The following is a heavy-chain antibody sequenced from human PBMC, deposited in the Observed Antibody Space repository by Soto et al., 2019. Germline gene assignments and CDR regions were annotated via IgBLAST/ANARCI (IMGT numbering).Heavy chain of an antibody. CDR2: IYYSGST. V-gene: IGHV4-39*01. CDR3: ARRGPQLLFDY. J-gene: IGHJ4*02. D-gene: IGHD2-2*01. Sequence: QLQLQESGPGLVKPSETLSLTCTVSGGSISSSSYYWGWIRQPPGKGLEWIGSIYYSGSTYYNPSLKSRVTISVDTSKNQFSLKLSSVTAADTAVYYCARRGPQLLFDYWGQGTLVTVSS. CDR1: GGSISSSSYY.